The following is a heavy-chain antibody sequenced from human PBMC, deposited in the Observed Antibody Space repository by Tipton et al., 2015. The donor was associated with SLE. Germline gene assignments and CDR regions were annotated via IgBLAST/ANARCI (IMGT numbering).Heavy chain of an antibody. V-gene: IGHV3-30*04. CDR2: ISYDGSNK. CDR3: AGRIGGYYGMDV. Sequence: RSLRLSCEVSGFNLRNYDMHWVRQAPGKGLEWVAVISYDGSNKYYADSVKGRFTISRDNSKNTLYLQMNSLRAEDTAVYYCAGRIGGYYGMDVWGQGTTVTVSS. J-gene: IGHJ6*02. D-gene: IGHD2-15*01. CDR1: GFNLRNYD.